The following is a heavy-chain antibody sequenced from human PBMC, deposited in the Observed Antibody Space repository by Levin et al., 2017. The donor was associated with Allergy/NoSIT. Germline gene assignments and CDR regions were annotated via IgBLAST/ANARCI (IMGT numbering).Heavy chain of an antibody. D-gene: IGHD1-26*01. CDR1: GGSFSGYS. CDR2: VNHSGST. V-gene: IGHV4-34*01. J-gene: IGHJ4*02. CDR3: ARGVGIGVLPGAVEDLYFDY. Sequence: NPSETLSLTCAVYGGSFSGYSWTWIRQPPGKGLEWIGEVNHSGSTYYNPSLKSRVTISMDTSKNQFSLRLRSVTATDTAVYYCARGVGIGVLPGAVEDLYFDYWGQGALVTVSS.